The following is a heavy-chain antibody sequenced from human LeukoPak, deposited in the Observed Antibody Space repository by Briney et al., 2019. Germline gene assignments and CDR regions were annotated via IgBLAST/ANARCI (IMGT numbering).Heavy chain of an antibody. Sequence: ASVKVSCKASGYTFTGYHMHWVRQAPGQGLEWMGWINPNSGGTNYAQKFQGRVTMTRDTSISTAYMELSRLRSDDTAVYYCARDLLSPYYDILTGYYGYWGQGTLVTVSS. CDR3: ARDLLSPYYDILTGYYGY. CDR2: INPNSGGT. CDR1: GYTFTGYH. V-gene: IGHV1-2*02. D-gene: IGHD3-9*01. J-gene: IGHJ4*02.